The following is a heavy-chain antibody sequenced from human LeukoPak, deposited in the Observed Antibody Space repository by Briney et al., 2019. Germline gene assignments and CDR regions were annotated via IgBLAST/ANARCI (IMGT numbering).Heavy chain of an antibody. V-gene: IGHV4-34*01. CDR1: GGSFSGYY. CDR3: ATSGWNGGGGFDP. J-gene: IGHJ5*02. D-gene: IGHD3-16*01. CDR2: VSHSGTT. Sequence: SETLSLTCDVSGGSFSGYYYSWIRQPPGKGLEWIGEVSHSGTTNYNSSLKSRVSMSVGASSTQFSLIMTSVTAADTAVYYCATSGWNGGGGFDPWAREPWSSSLQ.